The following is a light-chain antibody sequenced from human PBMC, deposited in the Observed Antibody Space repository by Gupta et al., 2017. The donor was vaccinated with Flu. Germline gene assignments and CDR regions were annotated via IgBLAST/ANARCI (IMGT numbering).Light chain of an antibody. CDR2: GAS. J-gene: IGKJ1*01. V-gene: IGKV3-15*01. CDR1: QSVSSN. CDR3: QQYYNWPPWT. Sequence: EIVMTQSPATLSVSPGERATLSCRASQSVSSNLAWYQQKPGQAPRLLIYGASTRAPGIPARFSGSGSGTEFTLPISRLQSEDFALYYCQQYYNWPPWTFGQGTKVEIK.